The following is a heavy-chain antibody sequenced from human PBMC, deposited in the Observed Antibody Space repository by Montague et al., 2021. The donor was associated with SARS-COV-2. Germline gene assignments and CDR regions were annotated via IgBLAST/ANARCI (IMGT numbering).Heavy chain of an antibody. Sequence: SETLSLTCTVSGCSISSSSNYWGWIRQPPGKGLEWIGNIYYSGSTYYNPSLKSRVTISVDTSKNQFSLKLSSVTAADTAVYYCARLNFHITIFEVVSSRVVDYRDQGTLVAVCS. J-gene: IGHJ4*02. V-gene: IGHV4-39*01. CDR3: ARLNFHITIFEVVSSRVVDY. D-gene: IGHD3-3*01. CDR2: IYYSGST. CDR1: GCSISSSSNY.